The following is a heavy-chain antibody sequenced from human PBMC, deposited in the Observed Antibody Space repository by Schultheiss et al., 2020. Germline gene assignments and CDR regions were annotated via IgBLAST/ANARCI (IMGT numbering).Heavy chain of an antibody. CDR2: IYYSGST. Sequence: SETLSLTCTVSRGSVSSRTYYWSWIRQPPGKGLEWIGYIYYSGSTYYDPSLKSRVTISLDTSKNQFSLKLSSVTAADTAVYYCARQPSQPNYEFWSTLGGDQHNWFDPWGQGTLVTVSS. V-gene: IGHV4-61*01. D-gene: IGHD3-3*01. CDR1: RGSVSSRTYY. CDR3: ARQPSQPNYEFWSTLGGDQHNWFDP. J-gene: IGHJ5*02.